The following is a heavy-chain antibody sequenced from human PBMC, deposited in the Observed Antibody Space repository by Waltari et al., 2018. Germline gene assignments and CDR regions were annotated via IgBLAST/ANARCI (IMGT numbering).Heavy chain of an antibody. D-gene: IGHD6-13*01. CDR3: AVGIAAAGTAYFDY. J-gene: IGHJ4*02. Sequence: QLQLQESGPGLVKPSETLSLTCTVSGGSISSSSYYWGWIRQPPGKGLEWMWSIYYCGRTYYNPALKSRVTITVDTSKNQFSLKLIAVTAADTAVYYCAVGIAAAGTAYFDYWGQGTLVTVSS. V-gene: IGHV4-39*07. CDR2: IYYCGRT. CDR1: GGSISSSSYY.